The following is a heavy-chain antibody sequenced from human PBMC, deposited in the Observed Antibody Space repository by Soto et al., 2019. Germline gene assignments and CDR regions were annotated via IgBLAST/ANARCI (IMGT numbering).Heavy chain of an antibody. V-gene: IGHV3-7*01. CDR1: EFSFYNYW. CDR3: ARDILGSSVDRMV. J-gene: IGHJ4*02. D-gene: IGHD6-6*01. CDR2: IKQDGSEK. Sequence: DVQLVESGGGLVQPGGSLRLSCAASEFSFYNYWMTWVRQAPGKGLEWVATIKQDGSEKYYVDSVKGRFTISRDNGKNSLYLQMNSLRVEDTAVYYCARDILGSSVDRMVWGQGTLVTVSS.